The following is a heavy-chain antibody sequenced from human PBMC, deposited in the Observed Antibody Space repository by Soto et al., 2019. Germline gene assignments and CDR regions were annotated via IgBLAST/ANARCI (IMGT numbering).Heavy chain of an antibody. J-gene: IGHJ4*02. CDR1: GFTFSSYG. CDR2: ISYDGSNK. CDR3: AKECSGGSCYSF. Sequence: QVQLVESGGGVVQPGRSLRLSCAASGFTFSSYGMHWVRQAPGKGLEWVAVISYDGSNKYYADSVKGRFTISRDNSKNTLYLQMNSLRAEDTAVYYCAKECSGGSCYSFWGRGTLVTVSS. D-gene: IGHD2-15*01. V-gene: IGHV3-30*18.